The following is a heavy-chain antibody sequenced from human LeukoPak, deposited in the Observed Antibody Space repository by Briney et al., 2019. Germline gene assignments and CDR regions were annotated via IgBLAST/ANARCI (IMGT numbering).Heavy chain of an antibody. D-gene: IGHD2-2*01. CDR2: IYYSGST. Sequence: SETLSLTCTVSGGSVSSGSYYWSWIRQPPGKGLERIGYIYYSGSTNYNPSLKSRVTISVDTSKNQFSLKLSSVTAADTAVYYCARARSTSCYFCFDYWGQGTLVTVSS. V-gene: IGHV4-61*01. J-gene: IGHJ4*02. CDR1: GGSVSSGSYY. CDR3: ARARSTSCYFCFDY.